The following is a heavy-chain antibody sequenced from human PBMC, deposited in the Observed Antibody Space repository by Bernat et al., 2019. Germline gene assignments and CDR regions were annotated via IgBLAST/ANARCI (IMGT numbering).Heavy chain of an antibody. Sequence: QVQLVESGGGVVQPGRSLRLSCAASGFTFNTYAMHWVRQAPGKGLEWVAVISDDGSNKFYADSVKGRFTISRDDSKNTLFVQVNSLRAEDTAIYYWARAHSWNYYLSGYWGQGTLVTVSS. CDR3: ARAHSWNYYLSGY. CDR2: ISDDGSNK. CDR1: GFTFNTYA. J-gene: IGHJ4*02. D-gene: IGHD1-26*01. V-gene: IGHV3-30-3*01.